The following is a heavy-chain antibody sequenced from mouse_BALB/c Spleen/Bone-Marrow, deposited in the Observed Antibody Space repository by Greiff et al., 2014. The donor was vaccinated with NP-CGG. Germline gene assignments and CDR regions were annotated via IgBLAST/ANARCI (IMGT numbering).Heavy chain of an antibody. CDR1: GFSLTNYG. D-gene: IGHD1-2*01. V-gene: IGHV2-9*02. CDR3: ARITTATGAMDY. CDR2: IWADGST. J-gene: IGHJ4*01. Sequence: VNLVESGPGLVAPSQSLSITCTVSGFSLTNYGVHWVRQPPGKGLEWLGVIWADGSTNYNSALMSRLSIGKDNSKSQVFFKMNSLQTDDTAMYYCARITTATGAMDYWGQGTSVTVSS.